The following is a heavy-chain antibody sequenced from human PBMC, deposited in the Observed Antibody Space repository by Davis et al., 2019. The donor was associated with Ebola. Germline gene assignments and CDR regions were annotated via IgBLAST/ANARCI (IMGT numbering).Heavy chain of an antibody. CDR3: ARGQESSYTVKWARFDS. V-gene: IGHV4-61*09. CDR2: IYTRGNT. J-gene: IGHJ4*02. CDR1: GDSISSGSYY. D-gene: IGHD1-26*01. Sequence: SETLSLTCTVSGDSISSGSYYWSWIRQPAGKGLEWIGHIYTRGNTNYNPSLKSRVTISVDTSKNQFSLRLTSVTAADTAVYFCARGQESSYTVKWARFDSWGQGTLVTVSS.